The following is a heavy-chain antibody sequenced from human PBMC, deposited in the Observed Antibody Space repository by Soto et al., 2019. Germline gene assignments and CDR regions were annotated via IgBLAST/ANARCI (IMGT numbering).Heavy chain of an antibody. J-gene: IGHJ5*02. CDR3: ARSTKLEPRRKKNWFDP. V-gene: IGHV4-34*01. D-gene: IGHD1-1*01. CDR1: GGSFSGYY. CDR2: INHSGST. Sequence: SETLSLTCAVYGGSFSGYYWSWIRQPPGKGLEWIGGINHSGSTNYNPSLKSRVTISVDTSKNQFSLKLSSVAAADTAVYYCARSTKLEPRRKKNWFDPWGQGTLVTVSS.